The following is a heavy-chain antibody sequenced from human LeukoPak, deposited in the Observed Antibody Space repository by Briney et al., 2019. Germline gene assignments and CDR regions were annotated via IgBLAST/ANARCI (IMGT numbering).Heavy chain of an antibody. CDR1: GYTLTELS. CDR2: FDPEDGET. V-gene: IGHV1-24*01. CDR3: ATDRRYCSSTSCPRWDV. D-gene: IGHD2-2*01. Sequence: GASVKVSCKVSGYTLTELSMHWVRQAPGKGLEWMGGFDPEDGETIYAQKFQGRVTKTEDTSTDTAYMELSSLRSEDTAVYYCATDRRYCSSTSCPRWDVWGKGTPATVSS. J-gene: IGHJ6*04.